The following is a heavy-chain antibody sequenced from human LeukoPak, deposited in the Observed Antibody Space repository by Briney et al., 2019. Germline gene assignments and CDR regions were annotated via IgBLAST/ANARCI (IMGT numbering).Heavy chain of an antibody. J-gene: IGHJ4*02. CDR1: GGSFSGYY. CDR2: ISHSGST. Sequence: SETLSLTCAVYGGSFSGYYWSWIRQPPGKGLEWIGEISHSGSTNYNPSLKSRVTISVDTSKNQFSLKLSSVTAADTAVYYCASHPWAQYWGQGTLVTVFS. V-gene: IGHV4-34*01. CDR3: ASHPWAQY. D-gene: IGHD1-26*01.